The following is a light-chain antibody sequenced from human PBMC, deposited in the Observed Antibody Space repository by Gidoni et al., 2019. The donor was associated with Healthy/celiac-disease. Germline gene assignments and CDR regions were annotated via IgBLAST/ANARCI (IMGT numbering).Light chain of an antibody. CDR3: QQSYSTPLT. J-gene: IGKJ3*01. V-gene: IGKV1-39*01. CDR2: AAS. CDR1: QSISSY. Sequence: DIQITQSPSSLSASVGDRVTITCRASQSISSYLSWYQQNPGKAPKLLIYAASSLQSGVPSRFSGSGSGTDFTLTISSLQPEDFATYYCQQSYSTPLTFGPGTKVDIK.